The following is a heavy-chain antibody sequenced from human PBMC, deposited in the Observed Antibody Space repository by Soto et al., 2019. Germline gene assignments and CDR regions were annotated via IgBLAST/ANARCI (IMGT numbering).Heavy chain of an antibody. V-gene: IGHV1-8*01. CDR1: GSTFTGYD. D-gene: IGHD4-17*01. J-gene: IGHJ3*02. CDR3: ARVMTTVNAFDI. Sequence: ASVKVSCKASGSTFTGYDINWVRQATGQGLEWMGWMNPNSGNTGYAQKFQGRVTMTRNTSISTAYMELSSLRSEDTAVYYCARVMTTVNAFDIWGQGTMVTVSS. CDR2: MNPNSGNT.